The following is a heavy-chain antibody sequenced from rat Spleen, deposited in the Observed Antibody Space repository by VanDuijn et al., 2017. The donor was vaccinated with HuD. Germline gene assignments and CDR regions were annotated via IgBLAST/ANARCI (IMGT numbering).Heavy chain of an antibody. Sequence: EVQLVESGGGLVQPGRSMKLSCAASGFTFSNFDMAWVRQTPTKGLEWVASINFDGSGTYYRDSLTGRFTFSRDNAKNTVYLQMDSLRSEDTATYYFTRVADWGQGVMVTVSS. CDR3: TRVAD. CDR2: INFDGSGT. D-gene: IGHD1-3*01. CDR1: GFTFSNFD. J-gene: IGHJ2*01. V-gene: IGHV5-25*01.